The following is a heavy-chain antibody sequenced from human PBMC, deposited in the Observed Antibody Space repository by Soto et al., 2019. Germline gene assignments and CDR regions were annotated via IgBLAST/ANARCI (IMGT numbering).Heavy chain of an antibody. V-gene: IGHV1-69*13. CDR2: IIPIFGTA. D-gene: IGHD3-22*01. J-gene: IGHJ6*02. CDR1: GGTFSSYD. Sequence: SVKVSCKASGGTFSSYDISWVRQAPGQGLEWMGGIIPIFGTANYAQKFQGRVTITADESTSTAYMELSSLRSEDTAVYYCASYDSSYYYGMDVWGQGTTVTVSS. CDR3: ASYDSSYYYGMDV.